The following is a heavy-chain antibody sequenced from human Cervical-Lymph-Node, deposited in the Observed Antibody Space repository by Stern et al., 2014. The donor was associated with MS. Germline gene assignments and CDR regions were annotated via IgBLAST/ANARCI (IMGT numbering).Heavy chain of an antibody. J-gene: IGHJ4*02. CDR3: ARPYYDILTGSPESRYFDY. CDR1: GYTFTSYY. CDR2: INPSGGST. V-gene: IGHV1-46*03. Sequence: QVQLGQSGAEVKKPGASVKVSCKASGYTFTSYYMHWVRQAPGQGLEWMGIINPSGGSTSYAQKFQGRVTMTRDTSTSTVYMELSSLRSEDTAVYYCARPYYDILTGSPESRYFDYWGQGTLVTVSS. D-gene: IGHD3-9*01.